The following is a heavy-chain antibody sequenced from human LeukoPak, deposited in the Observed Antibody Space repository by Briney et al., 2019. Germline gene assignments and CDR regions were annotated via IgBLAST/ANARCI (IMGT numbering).Heavy chain of an antibody. CDR1: GFTFSSYS. CDR3: ASLRSGYYIDY. J-gene: IGHJ4*02. CDR2: ITTSGGAI. V-gene: IGHV3-48*02. D-gene: IGHD3-10*01. Sequence: GGSLRLSCAASGFTFSSYSMNWVRQAPGKGLEWVSFITTSGGAIKYADSVQGRFTISRDNAKNSRYLQMHSLRDEDTAVYYCASLRSGYYIDYWGQGTLVTVSS.